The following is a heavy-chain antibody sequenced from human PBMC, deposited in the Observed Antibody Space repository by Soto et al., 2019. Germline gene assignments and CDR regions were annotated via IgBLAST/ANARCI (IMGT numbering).Heavy chain of an antibody. J-gene: IGHJ4*02. V-gene: IGHV3-30*03. CDR1: GFTFSSFG. D-gene: IGHD3-16*01. CDR2: LSGDGSSK. Sequence: GGSLRLSCAASGFTFSSFGMHWVRQAPGKGLEWVAVLSGDGSSKYYADPVKGRFTISRDNSKNTLYLLMNSLRAEDTAVYYCASTHAGSAYGYSKYWGQGTQVTVSS. CDR3: ASTHAGSAYGYSKY.